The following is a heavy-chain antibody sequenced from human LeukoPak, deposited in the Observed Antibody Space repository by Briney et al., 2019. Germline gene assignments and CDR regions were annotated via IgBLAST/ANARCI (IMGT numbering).Heavy chain of an antibody. J-gene: IGHJ4*02. CDR3: AKGGQDDDFWRFDY. D-gene: IGHD3-3*01. CDR2: ISGSAGRT. Sequence: GASLKISCAASGFSFSVYAMSGVPQAPGEGLEWVSIISGSAGRTYYTNSVKGRFTISRENLNNTVFLEMNNLGAEDTALYYCAKGGQDDDFWRFDYWGQGNLVIVCS. V-gene: IGHV3-23*01. CDR1: GFSFSVYA.